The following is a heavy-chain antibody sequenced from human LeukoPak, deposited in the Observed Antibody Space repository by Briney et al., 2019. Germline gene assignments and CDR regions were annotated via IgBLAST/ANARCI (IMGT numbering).Heavy chain of an antibody. CDR2: IYYSGST. J-gene: IGHJ4*02. D-gene: IGHD4-17*01. CDR3: ARTGSTVTMLYPFDH. Sequence: SETLSLTCSVSGGSIRSYYWSWIRQPPGKGLEWIGYIYYSGSTNYNPSLKSRVSISVDTSKNQFSLKLSSVAAADTAVYYCARTGSTVTMLYPFDHWGQGTLVTVSS. V-gene: IGHV4-59*01. CDR1: GGSIRSYY.